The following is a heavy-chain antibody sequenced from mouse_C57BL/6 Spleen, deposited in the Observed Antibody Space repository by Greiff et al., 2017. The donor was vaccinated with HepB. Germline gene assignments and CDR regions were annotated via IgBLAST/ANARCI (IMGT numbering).Heavy chain of an antibody. D-gene: IGHD4-1*01. CDR2: IDPANGNT. V-gene: IGHV14-3*01. J-gene: IGHJ2*01. Sequence: EVQLQQSVAELVRPGASVKLSCTASGFNIKNTYMPWVKQRPEQGLEWIGRIDPANGNTKYAPKFQGKATITADTSSNTAYLQLSSLTSEDTAIYYCARSSWDRDYFDYWGQGTTLTVSS. CDR1: GFNIKNTY. CDR3: ARSSWDRDYFDY.